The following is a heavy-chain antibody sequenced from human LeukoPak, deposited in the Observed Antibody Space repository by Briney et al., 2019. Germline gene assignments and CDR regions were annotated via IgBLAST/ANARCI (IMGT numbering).Heavy chain of an antibody. D-gene: IGHD2-2*01. CDR3: ARRGQYCSSTSCYLEGSGYYYYMDV. Sequence: SETLSLTCTVSGGSISSYYWSWIRQPPGKGLEWIGYIYYSGSTNYNPSLKSRVTISVDTSKNQFSLKLSSVTAADTAVYYCARRGQYCSSTSCYLEGSGYYYYMDVWGKGTTVTVSS. CDR2: IYYSGST. J-gene: IGHJ6*03. V-gene: IGHV4-59*12. CDR1: GGSISSYY.